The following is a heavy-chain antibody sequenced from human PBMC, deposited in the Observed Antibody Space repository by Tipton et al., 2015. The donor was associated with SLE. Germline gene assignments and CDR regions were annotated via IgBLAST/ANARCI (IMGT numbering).Heavy chain of an antibody. Sequence: TLSLTCTVSGGSISSHYWSWIRQPPGKGLEWIGYIYYSGSTNYNPSLKRRVTISVDTSKNQFSLKLSSVTAADTAVYYCARGPLVPNWFDPWGQGTLVTVSS. CDR2: IYYSGST. D-gene: IGHD6-13*01. CDR1: GGSISSHY. CDR3: ARGPLVPNWFDP. V-gene: IGHV4-59*11. J-gene: IGHJ5*02.